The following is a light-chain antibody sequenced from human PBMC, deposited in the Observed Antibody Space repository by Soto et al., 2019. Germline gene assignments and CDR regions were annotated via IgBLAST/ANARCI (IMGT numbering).Light chain of an antibody. Sequence: IFLTQYPGTLSLAPGEIATLSWTASQSVSSSYLAWYQQKPGLAPTLLISDASNRASGVPDRFTGGGSGTDFSLTIRRLEPEDFALYYCQQYVGSPITFGQGTRLEIK. CDR3: QQYVGSPIT. J-gene: IGKJ5*01. CDR2: DAS. V-gene: IGKV3-20*01. CDR1: QSVSSSY.